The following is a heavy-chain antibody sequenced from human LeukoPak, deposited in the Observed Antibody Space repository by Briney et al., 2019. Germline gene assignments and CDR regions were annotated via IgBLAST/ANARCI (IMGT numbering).Heavy chain of an antibody. CDR3: ASPGYDSSGYSYDY. V-gene: IGHV1-69*13. J-gene: IGHJ4*02. CDR1: GGTFSSYA. D-gene: IGHD3-22*01. Sequence: ASVKVSCKASGGTFSSYAISWVRQAPGQGLEWMGGIIPIFGTANYAQKFQGRVTITADESTSTAYRELSSLRSEDTAVYYCASPGYDSSGYSYDYWGQGTLVTVSS. CDR2: IIPIFGTA.